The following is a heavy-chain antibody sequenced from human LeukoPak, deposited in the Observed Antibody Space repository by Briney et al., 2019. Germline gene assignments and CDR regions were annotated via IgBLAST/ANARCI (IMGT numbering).Heavy chain of an antibody. V-gene: IGHV4-39*07. CDR3: ARRYSSGWYDWFDP. J-gene: IGHJ5*02. D-gene: IGHD6-19*01. CDR2: IYYSGST. CDR1: GGSISSSSYY. Sequence: SETLSLTCTVSGGSISSSSYYWGWIRQPPGEGLEWIGSIYYSGSTNYNPSLKSRVTISVDTSKNQFSLKLSSVTAADTAVYYCARRYSSGWYDWFDPWGQGTLVTVSS.